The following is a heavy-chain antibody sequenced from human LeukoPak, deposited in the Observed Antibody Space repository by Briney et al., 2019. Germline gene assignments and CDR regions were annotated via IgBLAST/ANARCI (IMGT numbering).Heavy chain of an antibody. CDR3: AKNPFVVVVAATPWFDP. J-gene: IGHJ5*02. CDR1: GFTFSSYG. D-gene: IGHD2-15*01. Sequence: GGSLRLSCAASGFTFSSYGMHWVRQAPGKGLEWVSAISGSGGSTYYADSVKGRFTISRDNSKNTLYLQMNSLRAEDTAVYYCAKNPFVVVVAATPWFDPWGQGTLVTVSS. CDR2: ISGSGGST. V-gene: IGHV3-23*01.